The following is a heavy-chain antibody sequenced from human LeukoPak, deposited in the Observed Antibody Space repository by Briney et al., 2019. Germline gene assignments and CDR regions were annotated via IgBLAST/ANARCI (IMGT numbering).Heavy chain of an antibody. V-gene: IGHV4-38-2*01. CDR3: ARRYFDGNDY. Sequence: SETLSLTCAVSGYSISSGYYWGWIRQPPGKGLEWIGRIYHSGSTYYNPSLKSRVTISVDTSKNQFSLKLSSVTAADTAVYYCARRYFDGNDYWGQGTLVTVSS. J-gene: IGHJ4*02. CDR2: IYHSGST. D-gene: IGHD3-9*01. CDR1: GYSISSGYY.